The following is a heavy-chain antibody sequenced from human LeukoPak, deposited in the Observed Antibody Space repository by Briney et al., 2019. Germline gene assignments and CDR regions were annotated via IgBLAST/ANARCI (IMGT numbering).Heavy chain of an antibody. V-gene: IGHV3-73*01. Sequence: EWVGRIRSKANSYATAYAASVKGRFTISRDDSKNTAYLQMNSLRAEDTAVYYCAKEYGASRWGQGTLVTVSS. D-gene: IGHD4/OR15-4a*01. CDR3: AKEYGASR. J-gene: IGHJ4*02. CDR2: IRSKANSYAT.